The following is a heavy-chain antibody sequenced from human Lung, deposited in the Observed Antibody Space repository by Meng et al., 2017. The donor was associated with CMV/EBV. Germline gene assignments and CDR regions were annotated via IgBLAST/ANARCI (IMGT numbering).Heavy chain of an antibody. CDR1: GFTFSSYA. CDR2: ISYDGKTT. V-gene: IGHV3-30*03. CDR3: ARDYSSIWSGYNSYGLDV. J-gene: IGHJ6*02. D-gene: IGHD3-3*01. Sequence: GGSLRLXCAASGFTFSSYAMIWIRQAPGKGLEWVAVISYDGKTTYYVDSVKGRFTISRDNSKNTVFLQMDSLRPEDAAVYYCARDYSSIWSGYNSYGLDVWGQGTTVXVSS.